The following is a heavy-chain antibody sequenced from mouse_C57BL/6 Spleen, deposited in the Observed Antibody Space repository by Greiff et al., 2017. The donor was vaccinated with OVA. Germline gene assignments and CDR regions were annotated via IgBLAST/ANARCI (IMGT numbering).Heavy chain of an antibody. V-gene: IGHV5-6*01. CDR2: ISSGGSYT. Sequence: EVHLVESGGDLVKPGGSLKLSCAASGFTFSSYGMSWVRQTPDKRLEWVATISSGGSYTYYPDSVKGRFTISRDNAKNTLYLQMSSLKSEDTAMYYCSRSPEGYFDYWGQGTTLTVSS. CDR3: SRSPEGYFDY. J-gene: IGHJ2*01. CDR1: GFTFSSYG.